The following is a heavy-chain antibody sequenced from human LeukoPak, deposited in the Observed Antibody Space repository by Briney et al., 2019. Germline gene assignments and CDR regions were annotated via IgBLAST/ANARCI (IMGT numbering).Heavy chain of an antibody. CDR3: ARDNGGYSSSRYEGNWFDP. V-gene: IGHV1-3*01. CDR1: GYTFTSYA. Sequence: ASVKVSCKASGYTFTSYAMHWVRQAPGQRLEWMGWINAGNGNTKYSQKFQGRVTITRDTSASTAYMELSSLRSEDTAVYYCARDNGGYSSSRYEGNWFDPWGQGTLVTVSS. J-gene: IGHJ5*02. CDR2: INAGNGNT. D-gene: IGHD6-13*01.